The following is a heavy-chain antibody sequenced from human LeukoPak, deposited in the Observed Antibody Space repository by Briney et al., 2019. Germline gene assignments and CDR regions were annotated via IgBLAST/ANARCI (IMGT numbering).Heavy chain of an antibody. V-gene: IGHV3-48*03. CDR3: ARDDGGRHTSSLDY. D-gene: IGHD6-6*01. Sequence: GGSLRLSCAASGFTFSTYEMHWVRQAPGKGLGWVSYMSSTGDIIYYADSVKGRFTISRDNAKNSLYLQMDSLRAEDTAVYYCARDDGGRHTSSLDYWGQGTLVAVSS. J-gene: IGHJ4*02. CDR2: MSSTGDII. CDR1: GFTFSTYE.